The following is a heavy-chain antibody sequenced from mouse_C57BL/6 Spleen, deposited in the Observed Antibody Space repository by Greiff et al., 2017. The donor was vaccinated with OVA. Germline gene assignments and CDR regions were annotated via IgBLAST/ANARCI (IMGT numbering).Heavy chain of an antibody. CDR3: ARTEDYDEAY. J-gene: IGHJ3*01. V-gene: IGHV1-64*01. D-gene: IGHD2-4*01. CDR1: GYTFTSYW. CDR2: IHPNSGST. Sequence: QVQLKHPGAELVKPGASVKLSCKASGYTFTSYWMHWVKQRPGQGLEWIGMIHPNSGSTNYNEKFKSKATLTVDKSSSTAYMQLSSLTSEDSAVYYCARTEDYDEAYWGQGTLVTVSA.